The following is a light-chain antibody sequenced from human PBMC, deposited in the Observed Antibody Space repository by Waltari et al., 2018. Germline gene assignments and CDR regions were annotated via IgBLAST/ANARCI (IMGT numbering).Light chain of an antibody. CDR1: SLRSYY. CDR2: EKN. J-gene: IGLJ2*01. Sequence: SSELTQDPAVSVAMGQTVRITCQGDSLRSYYASWYQQRPGQAPILFMYEKNNRPSGVPDRFSGSSSQNTASLTITGAQAEDEASYYCHSRDASGVAGSFGGGTKLTVL. V-gene: IGLV3-19*01. CDR3: HSRDASGVAGS.